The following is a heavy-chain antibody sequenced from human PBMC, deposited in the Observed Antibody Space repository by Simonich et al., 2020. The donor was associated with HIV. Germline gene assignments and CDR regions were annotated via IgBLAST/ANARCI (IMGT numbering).Heavy chain of an antibody. J-gene: IGHJ6*03. D-gene: IGHD2-15*01. V-gene: IGHV1-18*04. CDR3: ARGSPQDPYYYYYYMDV. CDR1: GYSFTAYY. Sequence: QVQLVQSGAEVKKPGATVKISCKVSGYSFTAYYMHWVQQAPGQGLEWMGWLSDYNGNTNDEQKLQGIVTMTTDTSTSTAYRELRSLRSDDTAVYYCARGSPQDPYYYYYYMDVWGKGTTVTVSS. CDR2: LSDYNGNT.